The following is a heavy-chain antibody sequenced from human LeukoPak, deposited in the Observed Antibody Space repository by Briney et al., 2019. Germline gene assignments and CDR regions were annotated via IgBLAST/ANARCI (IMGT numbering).Heavy chain of an antibody. Sequence: PGGSLRLSCADSGFLLSNSWMAWVRQATGRGLEGFANINQDGSAKTCVDSVKGRFTISRYNAKTSLYLQMNSLRAEDTAMYYCARDSGYNAFDYWGQGTLVTVSS. J-gene: IGHJ4*02. CDR1: GFLLSNSW. CDR3: ARDSGYNAFDY. CDR2: INQDGSAK. D-gene: IGHD5-12*01. V-gene: IGHV3-7*05.